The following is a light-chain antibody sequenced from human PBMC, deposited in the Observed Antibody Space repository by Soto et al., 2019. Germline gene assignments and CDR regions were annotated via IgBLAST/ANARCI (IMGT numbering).Light chain of an antibody. CDR1: QSVSNT. CDR2: GAS. V-gene: IGKV3D-15*01. J-gene: IGKJ5*01. CDR3: QQYNNWPPIT. Sequence: ENVLTQSPGTLSLSPGERATLSCRAVQSVSNTFLAWYQQKPGQAPRLLIYGASNRATGIPDRFSGSGSGTEFTLTISSLQSEDFAVYYCQQYNNWPPITFGQGTRLEI.